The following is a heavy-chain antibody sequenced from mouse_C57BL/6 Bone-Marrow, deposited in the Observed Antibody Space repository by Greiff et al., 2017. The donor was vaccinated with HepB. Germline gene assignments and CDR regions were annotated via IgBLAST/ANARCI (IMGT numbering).Heavy chain of an antibody. CDR3: ARKKFASSPYYFDY. Sequence: VQLQQPGAELVKPGASVKLSCKASGYTFTSYWMHWVKQRPGQGLEWIGMIHPNSGSTNYNEKFKSKATLTVDKSSSTAYMQLSSLTSADSAVYYCARKKFASSPYYFDYWGQGTTLTVSS. V-gene: IGHV1-64*01. J-gene: IGHJ2*01. D-gene: IGHD1-1*01. CDR1: GYTFTSYW. CDR2: IHPNSGST.